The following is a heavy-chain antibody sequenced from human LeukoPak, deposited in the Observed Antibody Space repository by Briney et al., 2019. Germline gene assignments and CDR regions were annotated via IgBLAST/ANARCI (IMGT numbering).Heavy chain of an antibody. J-gene: IGHJ5*01. Sequence: PGGSLRLSCAASGFTFSSYAMSWVRQAPGKGLEWVSTFSRCGGSPYSVDFVKGRFTISRDNSKITPYLQMNSLRAEDTAVYYCANGIVLDSWGQGTLVTVSS. V-gene: IGHV3-23*01. D-gene: IGHD3-16*02. CDR3: ANGIVLDS. CDR2: FSRCGGSP. CDR1: GFTFSSYA.